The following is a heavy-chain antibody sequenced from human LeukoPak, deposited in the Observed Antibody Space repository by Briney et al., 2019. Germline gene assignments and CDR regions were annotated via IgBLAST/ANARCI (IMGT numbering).Heavy chain of an antibody. CDR3: AKRRDSGIDY. Sequence: PGGSLRLSCAASGFTFSSFAMSWVRQAPGKGLEWVSAIGGGGGSTYYADSVEGRFTISRDNSKNTVYLQMNSLRAEDTAVYYCAKRRDSGIDYWGQGTLVTVSS. CDR1: GFTFSSFA. V-gene: IGHV3-23*01. D-gene: IGHD5-24*01. J-gene: IGHJ4*02. CDR2: IGGGGGST.